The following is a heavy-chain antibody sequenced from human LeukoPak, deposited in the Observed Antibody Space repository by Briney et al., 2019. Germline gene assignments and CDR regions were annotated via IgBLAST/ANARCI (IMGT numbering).Heavy chain of an antibody. J-gene: IGHJ4*02. V-gene: IGHV4-61*05. CDR1: GDSISSSSYY. Sequence: PSDTLSLTCSVSGDSISSSSYYWGWLRHPPGKGLEWMGRIYTSGRPIYNPSPKTRLPISVDKSKKQFSLALSSVTATHACVFFCARGEIVGATYLFDYWGQGTLVSVCS. CDR2: IYTSGRP. D-gene: IGHD1-26*01. CDR3: ARGEIVGATYLFDY.